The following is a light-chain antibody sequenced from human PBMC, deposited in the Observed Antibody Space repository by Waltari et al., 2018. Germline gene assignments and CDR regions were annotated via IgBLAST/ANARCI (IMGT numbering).Light chain of an antibody. CDR1: TSNLLTLT. V-gene: IGLV1-44*01. CDR3: ATWDAALDGPV. Sequence: QSVLTQPPSVSAAPGQTVSISCFGDTSNLLTLTANWYQQLPGLAPRLVIHSNTQRASNVSDRFSGSRSATSASLAISALQSGDEGDYYCATWDAALDGPVFGAGTKLTVL. J-gene: IGLJ2*01. CDR2: SNT.